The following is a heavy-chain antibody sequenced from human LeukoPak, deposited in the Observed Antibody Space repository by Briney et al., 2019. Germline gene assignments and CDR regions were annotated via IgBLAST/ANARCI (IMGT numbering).Heavy chain of an antibody. J-gene: IGHJ2*01. V-gene: IGHV3-23*01. CDR2: ISYSSGSI. D-gene: IGHD3-16*01. Sequence: GGSLRLSCAASGFTLSNYAMSWVRQGPGKGAEWVAGISYSSGSIYYLDSVKGRFTISRDNSRNTLYLQMKSLRAEDTAVYYCAKDVLRLNYGYFDLWGRGTLVSVSS. CDR3: AKDVLRLNYGYFDL. CDR1: GFTLSNYA.